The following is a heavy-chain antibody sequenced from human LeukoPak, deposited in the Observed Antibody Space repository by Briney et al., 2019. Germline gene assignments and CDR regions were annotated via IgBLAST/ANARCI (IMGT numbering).Heavy chain of an antibody. CDR2: ISGSGDAT. CDR3: AKPDCASDGCKLLNY. J-gene: IGHJ4*02. CDR1: GFMFSQHT. V-gene: IGHV3-23*01. D-gene: IGHD3-10*01. Sequence: PGGSLRLSCAVSGFMFSQHTMSWVRQAPGKRLEWVSSISGSGDATRYADSVMGRFTISRDNAKNTLSLQMNSLRAEDTAVYYCAKPDCASDGCKLLNYWGQGTLVTASS.